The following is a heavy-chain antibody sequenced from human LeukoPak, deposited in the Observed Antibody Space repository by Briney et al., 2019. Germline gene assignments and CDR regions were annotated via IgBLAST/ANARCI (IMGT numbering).Heavy chain of an antibody. CDR2: INPNSGGT. V-gene: IGHV1-2*02. Sequence: ASVKVPCKVSGYAFTGYYMHWVRQAPGQGLEWMGWINPNSGGTSYAQKFQDRVTMTRDTSISTAYMELGSLRSDDTAVYFCARGGPEGTADDASDIWGQGTVVTVSS. CDR3: ARGGPEGTADDASDI. J-gene: IGHJ3*02. D-gene: IGHD3-10*01. CDR1: GYAFTGYY.